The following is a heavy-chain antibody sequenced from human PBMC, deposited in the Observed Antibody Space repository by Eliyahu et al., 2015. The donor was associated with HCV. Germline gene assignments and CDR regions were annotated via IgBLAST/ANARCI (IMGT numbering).Heavy chain of an antibody. V-gene: IGHV3-30*18. CDR3: AKDVRAIGALYYFDN. Sequence: QVXLVESGGGVVQXGRSLRLSCAASGFXFXSYAMHWVRQTPGKGLEWVAVISYDGGNKYYADSVKGRFTISRDNSKNTLYLQINSLRAEDTAVYYCAKDVRAIGALYYFDNWGQGTLVTVSS. CDR2: ISYDGGNK. CDR1: GFXFXSYA. D-gene: IGHD2-2*01. J-gene: IGHJ4*02.